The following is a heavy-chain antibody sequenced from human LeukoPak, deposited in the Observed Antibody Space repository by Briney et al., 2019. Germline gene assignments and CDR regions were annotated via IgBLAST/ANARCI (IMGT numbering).Heavy chain of an antibody. Sequence: GGSLRLSCVASGFTFSSYAMSWVRQAPGKGLEWVSAISGSGGSTYYADSVKGRSTISRDNSKNTLYLQMNSLRAEDTAVYCCAKLWFGELFPPSPYDYWGQGTLVTVSS. CDR2: ISGSGGST. J-gene: IGHJ4*02. CDR3: AKLWFGELFPPSPYDY. D-gene: IGHD3-10*01. CDR1: GFTFSSYA. V-gene: IGHV3-23*01.